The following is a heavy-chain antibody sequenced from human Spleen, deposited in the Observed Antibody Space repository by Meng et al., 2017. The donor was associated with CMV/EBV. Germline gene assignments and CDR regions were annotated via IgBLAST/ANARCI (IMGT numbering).Heavy chain of an antibody. V-gene: IGHV3-30*02. D-gene: IGHD2-2*02. J-gene: IGHJ6*02. CDR1: GFTFSSYG. Sequence: GGSLRLSCAASGFTFSSYGLHWVRQAPGKGLEWVAFIRYDGSNRYYADSVKGRFIISRDNSKNTLYLQMNSLRAEDTAVYYCAREGRIVVVPAAIDDYYYGMDVWGQGTTVTVSS. CDR3: AREGRIVVVPAAIDDYYYGMDV. CDR2: IRYDGSNR.